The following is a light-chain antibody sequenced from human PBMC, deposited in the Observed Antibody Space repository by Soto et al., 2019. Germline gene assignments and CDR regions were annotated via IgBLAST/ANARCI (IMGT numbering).Light chain of an antibody. CDR3: QHYRNYPLT. Sequence: DIQMTQSPSTLSASVGDRVTITCRASQRISSWLAWYQQIPGKVPKLLIYKASSLERGVSPRFSGCGSGTDFTLNISSLQPNDFATYYCQHYRNYPLTFGRGTKVDIK. CDR2: KAS. CDR1: QRISSW. J-gene: IGKJ4*02. V-gene: IGKV1-5*03.